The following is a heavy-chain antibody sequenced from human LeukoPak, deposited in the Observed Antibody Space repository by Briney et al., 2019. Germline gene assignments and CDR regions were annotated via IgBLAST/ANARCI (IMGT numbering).Heavy chain of an antibody. V-gene: IGHV1-2*02. CDR3: ARGSPIAAASCFDY. CDR2: IDPNSGGT. CDR1: GYTFTGYY. Sequence: ASVKVSCKASGYTFTGYYMHWVRQAPGQGLEWMGWIDPNSGGTNYAQKFQGRVTMTRDTSISTAYMELSRLGSDDTAVYYCARGSPIAAASCFDYWGQGTLVTVSS. J-gene: IGHJ4*02. D-gene: IGHD6-13*01.